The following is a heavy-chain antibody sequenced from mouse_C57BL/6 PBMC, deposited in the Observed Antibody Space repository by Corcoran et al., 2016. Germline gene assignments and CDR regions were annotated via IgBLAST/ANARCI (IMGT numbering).Heavy chain of an antibody. J-gene: IGHJ4*01. Sequence: QIQLVQSGPEMKKPGETVKISCKASGYTFTTYGMSWVKQAPGKGLKWMGWINTYSGVPTYADDFKGRFAFSLETSASTAYLQINNLKNEDTATYFCATGAVTHYYAMDYWGQGTSVTVSS. CDR3: ATGAVTHYYAMDY. D-gene: IGHD2-1*01. CDR1: GYTFTTYG. CDR2: INTYSGVP. V-gene: IGHV9-3*01.